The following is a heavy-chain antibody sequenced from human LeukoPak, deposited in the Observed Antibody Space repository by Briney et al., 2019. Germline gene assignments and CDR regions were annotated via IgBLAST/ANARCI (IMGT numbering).Heavy chain of an antibody. Sequence: GGSLRLSCAASGFTFSAYSMNWVRQAPGKGLEWVGRIKSKTDGGTTDYAAPVKGRFTISRDDSKNTLYLQMNSLKTEDTAVYYCAKDNNALAVWGHVDYWGQGTLVTVSS. V-gene: IGHV3-15*01. CDR2: IKSKTDGGTT. CDR1: GFTFSAYS. J-gene: IGHJ4*02. D-gene: IGHD3-16*01. CDR3: AKDNNALAVWGHVDY.